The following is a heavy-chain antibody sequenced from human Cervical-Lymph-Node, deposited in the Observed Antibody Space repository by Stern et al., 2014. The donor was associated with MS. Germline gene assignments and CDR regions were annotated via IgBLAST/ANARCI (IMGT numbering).Heavy chain of an antibody. CDR1: GGSFSGYY. Sequence: QVQLVQWGAGLLKPSETLSLTCAVYGGSFSGYYWSWIRQPPGKGLEWIGEINHSGSTNYNPSLQSRVTISVDTSKNQFSLKLSSLTAADTAVYYCARAVYSSGWYKQWGQGTLVTVSS. CDR3: ARAVYSSGWYKQ. V-gene: IGHV4-34*01. CDR2: INHSGST. D-gene: IGHD6-19*01. J-gene: IGHJ4*02.